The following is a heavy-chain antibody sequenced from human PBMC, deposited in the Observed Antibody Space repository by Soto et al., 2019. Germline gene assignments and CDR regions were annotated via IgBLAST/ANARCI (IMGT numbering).Heavy chain of an antibody. J-gene: IGHJ3*01. V-gene: IGHV3-23*01. D-gene: IGHD2-15*01. CDR3: ARELGYCSGGSCYMDGAFDF. CDR2: ISGSGDST. CDR1: GSTFSSYA. Sequence: EVQLWESGGGLVQPGGSLRLSCAASGSTFSSYAMSWVRQAPGKGLEWVSVISGSGDSTYYGDSVKGRFTISRDNSKNTRYVQMNSLRAEDTDVYYCARELGYCSGGSCYMDGAFDFWGQGTMVTVSS.